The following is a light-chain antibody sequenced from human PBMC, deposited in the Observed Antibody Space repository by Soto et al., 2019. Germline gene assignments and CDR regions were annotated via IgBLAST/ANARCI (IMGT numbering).Light chain of an antibody. Sequence: QSALTQHASVSGSPGQSITISCTGTSSDVGGYNYVSWYQQHPGKAPKLMIYDVTNRPSGISNRFSGSKSGNTASLTISGLQAEDEADYYCSSYTTSRTLVFGGGTKLTVL. CDR1: SSDVGGYNY. CDR2: DVT. CDR3: SSYTTSRTLV. J-gene: IGLJ2*01. V-gene: IGLV2-14*03.